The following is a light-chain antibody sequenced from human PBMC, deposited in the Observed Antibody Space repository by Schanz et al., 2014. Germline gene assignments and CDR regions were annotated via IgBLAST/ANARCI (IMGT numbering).Light chain of an antibody. CDR1: QSVRSY. Sequence: EIVLTQSPATLSLSPGERATLSCRASQSVRSYLAWYQQKPGQAPRLLIYDASNRATGIPARFSGSGSGTDFTLAISSLEPEDFAVYYCQQRSIWPVTFGQGTRLEIK. J-gene: IGKJ5*01. CDR3: QQRSIWPVT. V-gene: IGKV3-11*01. CDR2: DAS.